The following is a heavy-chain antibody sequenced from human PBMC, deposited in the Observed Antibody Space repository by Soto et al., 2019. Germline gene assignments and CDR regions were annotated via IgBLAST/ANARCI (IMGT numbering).Heavy chain of an antibody. CDR3: AKDRLGGNFDY. CDR1: GFTFTNYA. J-gene: IGHJ4*02. Sequence: EVQVLDSGGGLVQPGGSLRLSCAASGFTFTNYAMNWVRQAPGKGLEWVATISGTGGSTYYADSVKGRFTISRDNSKNTLYLQMNSLRVEDTPVYYCAKDRLGGNFDYWGQGTQVTVSS. CDR2: ISGTGGST. V-gene: IGHV3-23*01.